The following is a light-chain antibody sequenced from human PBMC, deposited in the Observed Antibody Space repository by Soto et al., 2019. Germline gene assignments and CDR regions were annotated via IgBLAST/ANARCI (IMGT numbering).Light chain of an antibody. CDR3: SSYTSSSSYV. V-gene: IGLV2-14*01. CDR2: DVT. CDR1: SSDFGIYNS. Sequence: QSALTQPASVSGSPGQSITLLCTGTSSDFGIYNSASWYQQHPGKAPKLMIHDVTNRPSGVSNRFSGSKSGNTASLTISGLQAEDEADYYCSSYTSSSSYVFGTGTKLTVL. J-gene: IGLJ1*01.